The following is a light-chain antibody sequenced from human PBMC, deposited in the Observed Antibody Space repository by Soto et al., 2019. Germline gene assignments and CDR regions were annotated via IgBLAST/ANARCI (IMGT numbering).Light chain of an antibody. CDR3: SSYAGTNNLV. J-gene: IGLJ3*02. CDR2: EVS. CDR1: SSDVGGYNY. V-gene: IGLV2-8*01. Sequence: QSALTQPPSASGSPGQSVTISCTGTSSDVGGYNYVSWYQQYPGKAPKIMIYEVSERPSGVPDRFSGSKSGNTASLTVSGLQAEDDADYYCSSYAGTNNLVFGGGTKLIVL.